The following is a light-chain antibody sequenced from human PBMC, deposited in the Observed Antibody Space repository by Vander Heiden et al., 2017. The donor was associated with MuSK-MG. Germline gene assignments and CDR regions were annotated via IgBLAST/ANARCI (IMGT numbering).Light chain of an antibody. CDR1: SGINVGTYN. Sequence: QAVLTQPASLSASPGASASLTCTLRSGINVGTYNIYWYQRKPGSPPQYLLRFKSYSEKQQGSGVPSRFSGSKDASATAGILLISGLQSEEESYDYCMNWQSRALVFGGGTKLTVL. CDR2: FKSYSEK. V-gene: IGLV5-45*01. J-gene: IGLJ3*02. CDR3: MNWQSRALV.